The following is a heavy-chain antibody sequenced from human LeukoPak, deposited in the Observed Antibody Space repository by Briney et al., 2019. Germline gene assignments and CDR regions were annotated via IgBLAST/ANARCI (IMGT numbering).Heavy chain of an antibody. CDR2: IRSKANNYAT. CDR1: GFTFSGSA. Sequence: PPGGSLRLSCVVSGFTFSGSAVHWVRQASGKGLEWVGRIRSKANNYATAYAALVKGRFTISRDDSKNTAYLQMNSLKTEDTAVYYCTGDNFDSSVKFDYWGQGTLVTVSS. J-gene: IGHJ4*02. CDR3: TGDNFDSSVKFDY. D-gene: IGHD3-22*01. V-gene: IGHV3-73*01.